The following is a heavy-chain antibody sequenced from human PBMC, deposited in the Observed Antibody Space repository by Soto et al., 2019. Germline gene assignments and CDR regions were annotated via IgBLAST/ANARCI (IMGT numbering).Heavy chain of an antibody. CDR3: ARLASFWRGDLADY. Sequence: QLQLLQSGAEVKDPGASVKVSCKASGYSFNAYYIHWVRQAPGQGLEWMGGIIPIFGTANYAQKFQGRVTITADESTSTAYMELSSLRSEDTAVYYCARLASFWRGDLADYWGQGTLVTVSS. J-gene: IGHJ4*02. CDR1: GYSFNAYY. D-gene: IGHD3-3*01. V-gene: IGHV1-69*01. CDR2: IIPIFGTA.